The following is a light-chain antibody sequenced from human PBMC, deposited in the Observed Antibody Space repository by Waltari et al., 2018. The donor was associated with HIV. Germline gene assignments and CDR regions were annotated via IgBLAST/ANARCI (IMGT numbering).Light chain of an antibody. J-gene: IGLJ2*01. CDR1: SPNIGYHY. Sequence: QSVLTHPPSVSAAPGQRVTISCSRSSPNIGYHYVSWYQQLPGTAPKLLLYDNNKRPSGIPDRFSGSKSGASATLGITGLQTGDEADYYCGTWDSSLSAGVFGGGTKLTVL. CDR3: GTWDSSLSAGV. CDR2: DNN. V-gene: IGLV1-51*01.